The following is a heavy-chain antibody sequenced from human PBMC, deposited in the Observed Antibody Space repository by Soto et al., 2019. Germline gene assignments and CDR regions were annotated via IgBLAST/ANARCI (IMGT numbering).Heavy chain of an antibody. V-gene: IGHV3-23*01. CDR2: ISGSGGST. CDR1: GFTFSSYA. J-gene: IGHJ6*02. D-gene: IGHD2-15*01. Sequence: GSLRLSCAASGFTFSSYAMSWVRQAPGKGLEWVSAISGSGGSTYYADSVKGRFTISRDNSKNTLYLQMNSLRAEDTAVYYFAKDAGWDCSGGRCGVYYGMDVWGQGTTVTVSS. CDR3: AKDAGWDCSGGRCGVYYGMDV.